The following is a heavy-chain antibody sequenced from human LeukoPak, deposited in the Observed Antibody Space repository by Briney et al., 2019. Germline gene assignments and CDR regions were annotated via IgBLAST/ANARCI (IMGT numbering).Heavy chain of an antibody. J-gene: IGHJ4*02. V-gene: IGHV1-18*01. CDR1: GYTFTSYG. CDR3: ARDVVEVGATGTYYFDY. CDR2: ISAYNGNT. Sequence: ASVKVSCKASGYTFTSYGISWVRQAPGQGLEWMGWISAYNGNTNYAQKPQGRVTMTTDTSTSTAYKELRSLRSDDTAVYYCARDVVEVGATGTYYFDYWGQGTLVTVSS. D-gene: IGHD1-26*01.